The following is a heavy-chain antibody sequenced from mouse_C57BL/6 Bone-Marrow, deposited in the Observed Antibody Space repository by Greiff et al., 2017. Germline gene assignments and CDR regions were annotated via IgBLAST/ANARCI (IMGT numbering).Heavy chain of an antibody. V-gene: IGHV1-59*01. D-gene: IGHD2-3*01. Sequence: VQLQQPGAELVRPGTSVKLSCKASGYTFTSYWMHWVKQRPGQGLEWIGVIDPSDSYTNYNQKFKGKATLTVDTSSSTAYMQLSSLTSEDSAVYYCARWLLPPMDYWGQGTSVTVSS. CDR1: GYTFTSYW. CDR3: ARWLLPPMDY. J-gene: IGHJ4*01. CDR2: IDPSDSYT.